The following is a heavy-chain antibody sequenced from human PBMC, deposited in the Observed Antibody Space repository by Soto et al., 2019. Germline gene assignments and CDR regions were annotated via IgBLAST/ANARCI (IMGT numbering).Heavy chain of an antibody. CDR2: IWSDGNNR. CDR1: GFMFSNHG. Sequence: GGSLRLSCAASGFMFSNHGMHWVRQAPGKGLEWVAVIWSDGNNRYYADSVKGRFTISRDNSKNTVYLQMNSLRAEDTAVYYYVRGDNGNDGASDYGGQGPLVTVS. J-gene: IGHJ4*02. V-gene: IGHV3-33*01. CDR3: VRGDNGNDGASDY. D-gene: IGHD1-1*01.